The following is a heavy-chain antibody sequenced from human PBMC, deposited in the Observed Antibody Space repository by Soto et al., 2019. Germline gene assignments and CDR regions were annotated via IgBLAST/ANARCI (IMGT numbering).Heavy chain of an antibody. V-gene: IGHV2-70*11. CDR2: IDWDDDK. CDR1: GFSLSTSGMC. Sequence: SGPTLVNPTQTLTLTCTFSGFSLSTSGMCVSWIRQPPGKALEWLARIDWDDDKYYSTSLKTRLTISKDTSKNQVVLTMTNMDPVDTATYYCARMEQLGIWDAFDIWGQGTMVTVSS. J-gene: IGHJ3*02. CDR3: ARMEQLGIWDAFDI. D-gene: IGHD6-13*01.